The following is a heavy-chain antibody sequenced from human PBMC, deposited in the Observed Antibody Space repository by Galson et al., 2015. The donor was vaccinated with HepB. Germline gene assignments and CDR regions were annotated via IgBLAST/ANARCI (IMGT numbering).Heavy chain of an antibody. V-gene: IGHV3-23*01. D-gene: IGHD6-19*01. CDR3: AREMYTSGWQIFDY. J-gene: IGHJ4*02. Sequence: SLRLSCADSGFTFSNYAMSWVRQAPGKGLAWVSDISGSGESTYYADSVKGRFTISRDNSRNTLYLQMNSLRADDTAVYYCAREMYTSGWQIFDYWGQGTLVTVSS. CDR1: GFTFSNYA. CDR2: ISGSGEST.